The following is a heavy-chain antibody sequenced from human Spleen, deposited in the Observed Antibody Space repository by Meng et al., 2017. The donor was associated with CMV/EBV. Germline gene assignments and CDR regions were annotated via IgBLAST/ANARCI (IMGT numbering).Heavy chain of an antibody. V-gene: IGHV5-51*01. D-gene: IGHD3-3*01. CDR2: VYPGDSDT. J-gene: IGHJ6*02. Sequence: KVSCKGTGYSFTSYWIGWVRQTPGKGLEWMGVVYPGDSDTRYSPSFQGQVTISVDKSINTAYLHWSSLKASDTAMYYCATIGVPGYGMDVWGQGTTVTVSS. CDR1: GYSFTSYW. CDR3: ATIGVPGYGMDV.